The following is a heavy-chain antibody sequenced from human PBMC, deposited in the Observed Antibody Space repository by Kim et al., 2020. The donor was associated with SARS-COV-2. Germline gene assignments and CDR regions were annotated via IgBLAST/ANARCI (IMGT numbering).Heavy chain of an antibody. V-gene: IGHV3-30-3*01. CDR3: ARDRAATADYFDY. CDR1: GFTFSSYA. D-gene: IGHD2-15*01. J-gene: IGHJ4*02. Sequence: GGSLRLSCAASGFTFSSYAMHWVRQAPGKGLEWVAVISYDGSNKYYADSVKGRFTISRDNSKNTLYLQMNSLRAEDTAVYYCARDRAATADYFDYWGQGTLVTVSS. CDR2: ISYDGSNK.